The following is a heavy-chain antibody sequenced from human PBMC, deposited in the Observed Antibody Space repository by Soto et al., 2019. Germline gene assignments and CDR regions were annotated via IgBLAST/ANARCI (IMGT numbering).Heavy chain of an antibody. V-gene: IGHV3-9*01. CDR2: ISWNRGSI. J-gene: IGHJ4*02. CDR1: GFTFDDYA. CDR3: ARSSFTIFGVASFDY. Sequence: SLRLSCAASGFTFDDYAMHWVRQAPGKGLEWVSGISWNRGSIGYADSVRGRFTISRDNAKNSLYLQMDSLRAEDTAVYYCARSSFTIFGVASFDYWGQGTLVTVSS. D-gene: IGHD3-3*01.